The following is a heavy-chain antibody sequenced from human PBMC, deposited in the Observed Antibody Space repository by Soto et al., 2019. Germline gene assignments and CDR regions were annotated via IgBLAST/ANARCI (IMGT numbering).Heavy chain of an antibody. D-gene: IGHD3-22*01. CDR3: AKKVGDYYDSSGYYFDPYYYCGMDV. CDR2: ISYDGSNK. CDR1: GFTFSSYG. J-gene: IGHJ6*02. Sequence: PGGSLRLSCAASGFTFSSYGMHWVRQAPGKGLEWVAVISYDGSNKYYADSVKGRFTISRDNSKNTLYLQMNSLRAEDTAVYYCAKKVGDYYDSSGYYFDPYYYCGMDVWGQGTTVTVSS. V-gene: IGHV3-30*18.